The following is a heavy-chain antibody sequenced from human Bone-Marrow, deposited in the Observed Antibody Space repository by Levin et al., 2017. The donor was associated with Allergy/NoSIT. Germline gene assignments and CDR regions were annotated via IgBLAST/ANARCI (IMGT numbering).Heavy chain of an antibody. D-gene: IGHD5-12*01. V-gene: IGHV3-21*01. Sequence: GGSLRLSCAASGFTFSSYSMNWVRQAPGKGLEWVSSISSSSSYIYYADSVKGRFTISRDNAKNSLYLQMNSLRAEDTAVYYCARDRWSGYENVHYYYGMDVWGQGTTVTVSS. J-gene: IGHJ6*02. CDR3: ARDRWSGYENVHYYYGMDV. CDR2: ISSSSSYI. CDR1: GFTFSSYS.